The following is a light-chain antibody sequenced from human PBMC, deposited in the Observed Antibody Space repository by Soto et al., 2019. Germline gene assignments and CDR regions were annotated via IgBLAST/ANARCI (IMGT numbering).Light chain of an antibody. CDR3: SSYAGSSNV. CDR2: EVN. Sequence: QSALTQPPSASGSPGQSVAISCTRTSSDVGGYNYVSWYQQHPGKAPKLMLYEVNKRPSGVPDRFSGSKSGNTASLTVSGLQAEDEADYYCSSYAGSSNVFGTGTKLTVL. J-gene: IGLJ1*01. V-gene: IGLV2-8*01. CDR1: SSDVGGYNY.